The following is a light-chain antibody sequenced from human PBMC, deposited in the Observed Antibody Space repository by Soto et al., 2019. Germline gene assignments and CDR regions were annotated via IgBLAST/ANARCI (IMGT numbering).Light chain of an antibody. Sequence: QSVLTQPPSVSGAPGQRVTISCTGSSSKIGAGYDVHWYQQLPGTAPKLLIYGNSNRPSGVPDRFSGSKSGTSASLAITGLQAEDEADYYCQSYDSSLSAVFGGGTQLTV. V-gene: IGLV1-40*01. CDR2: GNS. CDR1: SSKIGAGYD. CDR3: QSYDSSLSAV. J-gene: IGLJ7*01.